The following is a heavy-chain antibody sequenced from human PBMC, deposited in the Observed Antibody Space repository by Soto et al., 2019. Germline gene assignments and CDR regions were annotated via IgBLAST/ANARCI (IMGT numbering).Heavy chain of an antibody. Sequence: VQLLESGGGLVQPGGSLRLSCAASGFTFSSYAMSWVRQAPGKGLEWVSAISGSGGSTYYADSVKGRFTISRDNSKNTLYLQMNSLRAEDTAVYYGAKDLSSGIDYFDYWGQGTLVTVSS. V-gene: IGHV3-23*01. CDR3: AKDLSSGIDYFDY. CDR1: GFTFSSYA. D-gene: IGHD3-22*01. J-gene: IGHJ4*02. CDR2: ISGSGGST.